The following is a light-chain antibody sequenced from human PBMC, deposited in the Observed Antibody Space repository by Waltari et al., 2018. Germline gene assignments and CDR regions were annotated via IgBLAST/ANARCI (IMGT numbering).Light chain of an antibody. V-gene: IGLV2-11*01. J-gene: IGLJ3*02. CDR3: GTYTGGYTWV. CDR2: DVS. Sequence: QSALTQPRSVSGSPGQSVTISCTGTSGDIGDHDRVSWYQQPPGTAPKLMIYDVSKRPSGVPDRFAGSKSGYPASLTISGLQPDDEADYYCGTYTGGYTWVFGGGTKLTVL. CDR1: SGDIGDHDR.